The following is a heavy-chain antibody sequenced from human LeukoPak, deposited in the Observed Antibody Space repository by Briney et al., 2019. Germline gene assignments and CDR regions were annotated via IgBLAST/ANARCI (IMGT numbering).Heavy chain of an antibody. J-gene: IGHJ6*02. D-gene: IGHD1-26*01. CDR2: INTGNGKT. V-gene: IGHV1-3*04. Sequence: ASVKVSCKAPQYAFTDYAVHWVRQAPGQRLEWMGWINTGNGKTKYSQSFQGRITITRDTSATTAYMELTSLTSEDTAVYYCARDGRFIVADYYYGMDVWGQGTTVTVSS. CDR1: QYAFTDYA. CDR3: ARDGRFIVADYYYGMDV.